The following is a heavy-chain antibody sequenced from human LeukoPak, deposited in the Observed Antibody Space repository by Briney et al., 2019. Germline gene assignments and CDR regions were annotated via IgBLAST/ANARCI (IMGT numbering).Heavy chain of an antibody. D-gene: IGHD5-18*01. J-gene: IGHJ6*02. V-gene: IGHV3-21*01. CDR3: AREYVDTADYYYYGMDV. CDR1: GFTFSSYS. Sequence: PGGSLRLSCAASGFTFSSYSMNWVRQAPGKGLEWVSSISSSSSYIYYADSVKGRFTISRDNAKNSLYLQMNSLRAEDTAVYYCAREYVDTADYYYYGMDVRGQGTTVTVSS. CDR2: ISSSSSYI.